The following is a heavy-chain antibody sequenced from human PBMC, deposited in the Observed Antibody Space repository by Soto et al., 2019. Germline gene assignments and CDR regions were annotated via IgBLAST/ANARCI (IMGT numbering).Heavy chain of an antibody. D-gene: IGHD7-27*01. CDR2: IYDGGTT. CDR3: ARGPSGDKVDY. CDR1: GGSISSAAYC. J-gene: IGHJ4*02. Sequence: QVQLQESGARLVSPSQTLSLTCTVSGGSISSAAYCWGWIRQSPDKGLEWIGHIYDGGTTYSSPSLEGRVSLSADTAETQFSLKLNSVSAADTAVYYCARGPSGDKVDYWGQGIQLTVSS. V-gene: IGHV4-30-4*01.